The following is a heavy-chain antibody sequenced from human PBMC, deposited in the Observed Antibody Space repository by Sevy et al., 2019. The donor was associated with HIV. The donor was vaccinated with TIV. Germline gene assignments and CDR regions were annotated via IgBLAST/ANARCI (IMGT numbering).Heavy chain of an antibody. CDR3: AKVQATYYYDSSGYYPFDY. Sequence: GGSLRLSCAASGFTFSSYARSWVRQAPGKGLEWVSAISGSGGSTYYADSVKGRFTISRDNSKNTLYLQMNSLRAEDTAVYYCAKVQATYYYDSSGYYPFDYWGQGTLVTVSS. V-gene: IGHV3-23*01. CDR2: ISGSGGST. D-gene: IGHD3-22*01. CDR1: GFTFSSYA. J-gene: IGHJ4*02.